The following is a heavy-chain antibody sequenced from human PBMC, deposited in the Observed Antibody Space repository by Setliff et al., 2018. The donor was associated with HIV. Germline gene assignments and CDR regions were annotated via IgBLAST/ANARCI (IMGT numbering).Heavy chain of an antibody. J-gene: IGHJ4*02. CDR3: VRDRSDYLDFLTGYYGRDY. CDR2: IKQDGTAT. Sequence: GGSLRLSCAASGFTLSSYWMSWVRQAPGKGLWWVANIKQDGTATNYVNSVKGRFTISRDTAKNSLYLQMNSLRAADTAVYFCVRDRSDYLDFLTGYYGRDYWGQGTQVTVSS. D-gene: IGHD3-9*01. CDR1: GFTLSSYW. V-gene: IGHV3-7*01.